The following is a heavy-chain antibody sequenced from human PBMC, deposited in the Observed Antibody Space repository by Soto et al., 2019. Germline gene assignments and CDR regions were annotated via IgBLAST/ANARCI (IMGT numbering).Heavy chain of an antibody. J-gene: IGHJ6*03. D-gene: IGHD3-10*01. CDR2: ISGSGGST. CDR1: GFTFSSYA. CDR3: AKDRHGSGGYYYYYMDV. Sequence: GESLKISCAASGFTFSSYAMSWVRQAPGKGLEWVSAISGSGGSTYYADSVKGRFTISRDNSKNTPYLQMNSLRAEDTAVYYCAKDRHGSGGYYYYYMDVWGKGTTVTVSS. V-gene: IGHV3-23*01.